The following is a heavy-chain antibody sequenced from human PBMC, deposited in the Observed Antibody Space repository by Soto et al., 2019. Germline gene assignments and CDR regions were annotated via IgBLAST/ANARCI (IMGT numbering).Heavy chain of an antibody. D-gene: IGHD3-9*01. CDR2: INPSGGST. CDR3: ARDSYYDILTGYPRGGGWFDP. CDR1: GYTFTSYY. J-gene: IGHJ5*02. Sequence: GASVKVSCKASGYTFTSYYMHWVRQAPGQGLEWMGIINPSGGSTSYAQKFQGRVTMTRDTSTSTVYMELSSLRSEDTAVYYCARDSYYDILTGYPRGGGWFDPWGQGTLVTVSS. V-gene: IGHV1-46*01.